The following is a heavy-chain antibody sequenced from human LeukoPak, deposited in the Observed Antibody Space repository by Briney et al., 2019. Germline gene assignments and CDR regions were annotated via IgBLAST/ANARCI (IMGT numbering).Heavy chain of an antibody. CDR2: IYYSGST. D-gene: IGHD3-22*01. V-gene: IGHV4-59*01. Sequence: SETLSLTCTVSGGSISSYYWSWIRQPPGKGLEWIGYIYYSGSTNYNPSLKSRVTISVDTSKNQFSLKLSSVTAADTAVYYCARVRGYYDSSGYIDYWGQGTLVTVSS. CDR1: GGSISSYY. J-gene: IGHJ4*02. CDR3: ARVRGYYDSSGYIDY.